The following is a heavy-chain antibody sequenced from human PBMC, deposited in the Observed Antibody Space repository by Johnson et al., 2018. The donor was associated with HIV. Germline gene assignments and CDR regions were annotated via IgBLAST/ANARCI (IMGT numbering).Heavy chain of an antibody. CDR3: VKDRGRPGTPAAFDI. CDR2: ISGSGGST. CDR1: GFTFSSYA. J-gene: IGHJ3*02. D-gene: IGHD3-16*01. V-gene: IGHV3-23*04. Sequence: EVHLVESGGGLVQPGGSLRLSCAASGFTFSSYAMSWVRQAPGKGLEWVSAISGSGGSTYYADSVKGRFTISRDNSKNTLYLQMSSLTVEDTAVYYCVKDRGRPGTPAAFDIWGQGTMLTVSS.